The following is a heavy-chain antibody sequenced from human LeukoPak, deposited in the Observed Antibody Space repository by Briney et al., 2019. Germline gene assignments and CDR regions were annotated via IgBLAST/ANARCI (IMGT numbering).Heavy chain of an antibody. V-gene: IGHV4-38-2*02. Sequence: SETLSLTCTVSGYSISSGYYWGWIRQPPGQGLEWIGSIYHSGSTYYNPSLKSRVTISVDTSKNQFSLKLSSVTAADTAVYYCASSNIAYFDYWGQGTLVTVSS. CDR2: IYHSGST. CDR1: GYSISSGYY. CDR3: ASSNIAYFDY. J-gene: IGHJ4*02. D-gene: IGHD6-13*01.